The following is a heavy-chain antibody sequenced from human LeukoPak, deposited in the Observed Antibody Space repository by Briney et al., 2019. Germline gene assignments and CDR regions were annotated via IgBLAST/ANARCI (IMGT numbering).Heavy chain of an antibody. CDR2: IYYSGST. CDR1: GGSISSSSYY. CDR3: ARGDSSGFARPFDY. Sequence: SETLSLTCTVSGGSISSSSYYWGWIRQPPGKGLEWIGSIYYSGSTYYNPSLKSRVTISVDTSKNQFSLKLSSVTAADTAMYYCARGDSSGFARPFDYWGQGTLVTVSS. J-gene: IGHJ4*02. V-gene: IGHV4-39*01. D-gene: IGHD3-22*01.